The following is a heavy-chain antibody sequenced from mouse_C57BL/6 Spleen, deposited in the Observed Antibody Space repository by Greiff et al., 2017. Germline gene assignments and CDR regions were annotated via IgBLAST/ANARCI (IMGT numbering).Heavy chain of an antibody. CDR1: GYTFTSYD. CDR2: IYPRDGSN. Sequence: VMLVESGPELVKPGASVKLSCKASGYTFTSYDINWVKQRPGQGLEWIGWIYPRDGSNKYNEKFKGKATLTVDTSSSTAYMELHSLTSEDSAVYFCARSLYYGTPGVWGTGTTVTVSS. D-gene: IGHD2-1*01. CDR3: ARSLYYGTPGV. J-gene: IGHJ1*03. V-gene: IGHV1-85*01.